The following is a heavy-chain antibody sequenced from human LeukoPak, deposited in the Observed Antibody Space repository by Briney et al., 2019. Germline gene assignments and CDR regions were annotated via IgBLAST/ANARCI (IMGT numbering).Heavy chain of an antibody. V-gene: IGHV3-74*01. Sequence: SGGSLRLSCAASGFTFSNYWMHWVRQPPGKGLVWVSHISGDGSTTGYAESAEGRFTISRDNAKNTVYLQMNRLRAEDTAVYYCARDRAGYCSGGSCPWGQGTLVTVSS. CDR3: ARDRAGYCSGGSCP. CDR1: GFTFSNYW. CDR2: ISGDGSTT. J-gene: IGHJ5*02. D-gene: IGHD2-15*01.